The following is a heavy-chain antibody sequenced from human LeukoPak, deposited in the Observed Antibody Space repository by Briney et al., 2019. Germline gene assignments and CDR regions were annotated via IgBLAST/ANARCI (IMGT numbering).Heavy chain of an antibody. CDR2: ISSSGSTL. V-gene: IGHV3-48*03. D-gene: IGHD3-10*02. Sequence: GGSLRLSCAVSGFTFSSYEMNWVRQAPGKGLEWVSYISSSGSTLYYADSVKGRFTISRDNAKNSLYLQMNSLGAEDTAVYYCAELGITMIGGVWGKGTTVTISS. CDR1: GFTFSSYE. CDR3: AELGITMIGGV. J-gene: IGHJ6*04.